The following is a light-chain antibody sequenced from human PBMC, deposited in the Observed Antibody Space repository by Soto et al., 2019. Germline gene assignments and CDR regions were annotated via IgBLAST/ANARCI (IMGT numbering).Light chain of an antibody. CDR3: QQMGNPPRP. V-gene: IGKV3-20*01. J-gene: IGKJ1*01. CDR1: QSVSSSY. CDR2: GAS. Sequence: VMLTQSACALALSPRERASLPCRASQSVSSSYLAWYQQKPGQAPRLLIYGASSRASGIPDRFSGSGSGTDFTLSISRLEPEDGAVYYCQQMGNPPRPLGQGTNVDI.